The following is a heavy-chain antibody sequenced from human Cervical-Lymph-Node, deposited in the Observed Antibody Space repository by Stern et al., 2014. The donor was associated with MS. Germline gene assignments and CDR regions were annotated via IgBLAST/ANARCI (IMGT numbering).Heavy chain of an antibody. D-gene: IGHD3-9*01. J-gene: IGHJ6*02. V-gene: IGHV1-18*01. CDR2: VSAYNGNN. CDR1: GYTFTSYG. Sequence: QMQLVQSGAEVKKPGASVKVSCKASGYTFTSYGISWVRQAPGQGLEWMGWVSAYNGNNKYAQKLQGRVTMTTDTSTSTAYMELRSLRSDDTAVYYCARDRYRAYYDILTGPYYYYYGMDVWGQGTTVTVSS. CDR3: ARDRYRAYYDILTGPYYYYYGMDV.